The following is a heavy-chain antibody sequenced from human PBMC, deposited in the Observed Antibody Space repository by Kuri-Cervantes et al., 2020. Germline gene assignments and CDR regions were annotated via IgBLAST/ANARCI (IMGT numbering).Heavy chain of an antibody. CDR3: ARARFSGYEYFEN. Sequence: GESLKISCAASGFTFSSYGMHWVRQAPGKGLEWVAVIWYDGSNKYYADSVKGRFTISRDNSKNTLYLQMNSLRAEDTAVYYCARARFSGYEYFENWGQGTLVTVSS. V-gene: IGHV3-33*01. CDR2: IWYDGSNK. J-gene: IGHJ4*02. D-gene: IGHD5-12*01. CDR1: GFTFSSYG.